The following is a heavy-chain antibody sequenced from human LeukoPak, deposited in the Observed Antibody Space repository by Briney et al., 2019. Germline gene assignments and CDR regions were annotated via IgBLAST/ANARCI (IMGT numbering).Heavy chain of an antibody. J-gene: IGHJ4*02. CDR2: INPNSGGT. V-gene: IGHV1-2*06. CDR1: GYTFTGYY. CDR3: ARVEDGYGLAQDY. D-gene: IGHD5-24*01. Sequence: ASVKVSCKASGYTFTGYYMHWVRQAPGQGLEWMGRINPNSGGTNYAQKFQGRVTMTRDTSISTAYMELSRLRSDDTAVYYCARVEDGYGLAQDYWGQGTLVTVSS.